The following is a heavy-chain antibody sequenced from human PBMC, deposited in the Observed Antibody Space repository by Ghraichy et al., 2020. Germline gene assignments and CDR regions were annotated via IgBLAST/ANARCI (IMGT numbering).Heavy chain of an antibody. Sequence: SETLSLTCTVSGGSINNHYWSWIRQPPGKGLEWIGFIYYNWNTYYNPSLKSRVTLSVDTSKAQFSLKLISVTAADTAVYYCARSAFVGIPAGLNCLDPWGQGSLVTVSS. D-gene: IGHD2-2*01. CDR1: GGSINNHY. CDR3: ARSAFVGIPAGLNCLDP. V-gene: IGHV4-59*11. J-gene: IGHJ5*02. CDR2: IYYNWNT.